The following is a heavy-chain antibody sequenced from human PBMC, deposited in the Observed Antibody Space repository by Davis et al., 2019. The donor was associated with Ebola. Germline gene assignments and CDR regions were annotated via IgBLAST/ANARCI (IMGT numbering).Heavy chain of an antibody. J-gene: IGHJ4*02. CDR3: AYTPDY. CDR2: IYSGGST. Sequence: GESLKISCAASGFTFSSYAMSWVRQAPGKGLEWVSVIYSGGSTYYADSVKGRFTISRDNSKNTLYLQMNSLRAEDTAVYYCAYTPDYWGQGTLVTVSS. V-gene: IGHV3-66*01. CDR1: GFTFSSYA.